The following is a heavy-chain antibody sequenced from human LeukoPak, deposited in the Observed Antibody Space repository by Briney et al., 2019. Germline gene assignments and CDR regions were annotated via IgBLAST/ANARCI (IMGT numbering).Heavy chain of an antibody. CDR1: GFTFSSYD. D-gene: IGHD3-10*01. CDR3: ARDHPYYYGSDS. Sequence: GGSLRLSCAASGFTFSSYDMHWVRQATGKGLEWVSAIGTAGDTYYPGSVKGRFTISRENAKHSLYLQMNSLRAEDTAVYYCARDHPYYYGSDSWGQGTLVTVSS. J-gene: IGHJ4*02. CDR2: IGTAGDT. V-gene: IGHV3-13*01.